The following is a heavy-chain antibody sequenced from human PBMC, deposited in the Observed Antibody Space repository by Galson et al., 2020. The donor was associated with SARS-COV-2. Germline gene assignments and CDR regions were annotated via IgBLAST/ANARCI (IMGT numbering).Heavy chain of an antibody. Sequence: GGSLRLSCPASGFTFSSYAMHWVRQAPGKGLEWVAIISYDGNNKYGDSVKGRFTISRDNSKNTLYLQMNSLRAEDTAVYYCARETIDYSSSFFDYWGQGTMVDVSS. CDR1: GFTFSSYA. D-gene: IGHD6-6*01. CDR2: ISYDGNNK. CDR3: ARETIDYSSSFFDY. V-gene: IGHV3-30*01. J-gene: IGHJ4*02.